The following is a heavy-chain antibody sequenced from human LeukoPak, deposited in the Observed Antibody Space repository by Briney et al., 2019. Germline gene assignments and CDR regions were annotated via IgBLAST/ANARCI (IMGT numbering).Heavy chain of an antibody. D-gene: IGHD4-23*01. J-gene: IGHJ4*02. V-gene: IGHV3-7*01. CDR3: ARDWRLRWFYFDY. CDR2: IKQDGSEK. CDR1: GFTFSNYW. Sequence: GGSLRLSCAASGFTFSNYWMSWVRQAPGKGLEWLANIKQDGSEKYYVDSVKGRFTISRDNAKNSLYLQMNSLRAEDTAVHYCARDWRLRWFYFDYWGQGNLVTVSS.